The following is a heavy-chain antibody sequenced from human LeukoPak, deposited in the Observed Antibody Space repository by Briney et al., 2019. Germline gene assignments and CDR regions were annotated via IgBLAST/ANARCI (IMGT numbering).Heavy chain of an antibody. V-gene: IGHV3-30*04. D-gene: IGHD3-9*01. CDR1: GFTFSSYA. Sequence: GGSLRLSCAASGFTFSSYAMHWVRQAPGKGLEWVAAISYDGSIKYSADSVKGRFTISRDNSKNALYLQMNSLRAEDTAVYYCAKWRYDILTGYYDFDYWGQGTLVTVSS. CDR2: ISYDGSIK. J-gene: IGHJ4*02. CDR3: AKWRYDILTGYYDFDY.